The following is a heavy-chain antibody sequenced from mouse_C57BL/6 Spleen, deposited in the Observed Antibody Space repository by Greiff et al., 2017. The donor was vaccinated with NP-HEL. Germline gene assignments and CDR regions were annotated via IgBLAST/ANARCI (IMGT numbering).Heavy chain of an antibody. Sequence: VQLQQSGPGLVQPSQSLSITCTVSGFSLTSYGVHWVRQSPGKGLEWLGVIWRGGSTDYNAAFMSRLSITKDNSKSQVFFKMNSLQADDTAIYYCAKELQLGRHAMDYWGQGTSVTVSS. D-gene: IGHD4-1*02. V-gene: IGHV2-5*01. CDR2: IWRGGST. CDR1: GFSLTSYG. CDR3: AKELQLGRHAMDY. J-gene: IGHJ4*01.